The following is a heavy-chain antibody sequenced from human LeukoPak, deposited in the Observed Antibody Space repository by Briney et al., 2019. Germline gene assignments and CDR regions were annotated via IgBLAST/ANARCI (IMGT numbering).Heavy chain of an antibody. Sequence: SGGSLRLSCAASGFTFSSYAMHWVRQAPGKGLEWVAVISYDGSNKYYADSVKGRFTISRDNSKNTLYLQMNSLRAEDTAVYYCAKDVDEGATTMEVDYWGQGTLVTVSS. CDR2: ISYDGSNK. D-gene: IGHD1-26*01. V-gene: IGHV3-30-3*01. CDR1: GFTFSSYA. J-gene: IGHJ4*02. CDR3: AKDVDEGATTMEVDY.